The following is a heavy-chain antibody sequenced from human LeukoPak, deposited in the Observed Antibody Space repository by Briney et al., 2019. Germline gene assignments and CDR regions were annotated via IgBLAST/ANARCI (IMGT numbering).Heavy chain of an antibody. J-gene: IGHJ5*02. CDR3: AKDRAAPATPYNWFDP. D-gene: IGHD6-13*01. CDR1: GFTFNNYA. V-gene: IGHV3-23*01. Sequence: PGGSLRLSCAAPGFTFNNYAMSWVRQAPAKGLEWVSTIKGSGGSTYYADSVKGRFTISRDNSRTTLYLQMNSLRAEATAVYYCAKDRAAPATPYNWFDPWGQGTLVTVSS. CDR2: IKGSGGST.